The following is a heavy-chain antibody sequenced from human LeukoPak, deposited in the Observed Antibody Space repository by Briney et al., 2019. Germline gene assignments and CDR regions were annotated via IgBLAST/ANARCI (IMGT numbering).Heavy chain of an antibody. Sequence: VASVKVSCKASGYTFTGYYMHWVQQAPGQGLEWMGWINPNSGGTNYAQKFQGRVTMTRDTSISTAYMELSRLRSDDTAVYYCARVFGWELLRGAFDIWGQGTMVTVSS. CDR3: ARVFGWELLRGAFDI. J-gene: IGHJ3*02. D-gene: IGHD1-26*01. CDR1: GYTFTGYY. CDR2: INPNSGGT. V-gene: IGHV1-2*03.